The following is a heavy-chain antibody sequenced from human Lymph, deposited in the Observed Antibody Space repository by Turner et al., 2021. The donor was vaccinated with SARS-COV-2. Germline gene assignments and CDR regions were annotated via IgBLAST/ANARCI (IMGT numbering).Heavy chain of an antibody. CDR2: VSHSGST. J-gene: IGHJ5*02. V-gene: IGHV4-30-2*01. CDR1: GGSISSVAYS. CDR3: ARERVWFDP. D-gene: IGHD6-13*01. Sequence: QLQLQDFVSGLLKPSQTLSLPCAVSGGSISSVAYSWSLTRHPPGKGLECIGYVSHSGSTYYNPSLKSRVTISVDRSKNQFSLKLSSVTAADTAVYYCARERVWFDPWGQGTLVTVSS.